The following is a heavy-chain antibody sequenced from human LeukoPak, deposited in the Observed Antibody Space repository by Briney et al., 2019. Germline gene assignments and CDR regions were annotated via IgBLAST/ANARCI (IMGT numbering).Heavy chain of an antibody. V-gene: IGHV3-74*01. Sequence: GGSLRLSCAASGFTLSTYWMHWVRQAPGKGLVWVSNIYAHGTNTTYADSVKGRFTISRDSAKNTVFLQMNSLRAEDTAVYYCAAYGDNSDFAYWGQGTLVTVSS. CDR3: AAYGDNSDFAY. CDR1: GFTLSTYW. CDR2: IYAHGTNT. J-gene: IGHJ4*02. D-gene: IGHD4-23*01.